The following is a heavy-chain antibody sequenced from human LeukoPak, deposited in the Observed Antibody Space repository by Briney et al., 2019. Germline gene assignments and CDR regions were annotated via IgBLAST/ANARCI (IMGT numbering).Heavy chain of an antibody. D-gene: IGHD4/OR15-4a*01. V-gene: IGHV3-7*01. Sequence: GGSLRLSCAASGFTFSNYWMSWVRQAPGKGLEWVANIKQDGSEKYYVDSVKGRFTISRDNAKNSLYLQMNSLRAEDTAVYYCARGKGSVLKPFDYWGQGTLVTVSS. J-gene: IGHJ4*02. CDR2: IKQDGSEK. CDR3: ARGKGSVLKPFDY. CDR1: GFTFSNYW.